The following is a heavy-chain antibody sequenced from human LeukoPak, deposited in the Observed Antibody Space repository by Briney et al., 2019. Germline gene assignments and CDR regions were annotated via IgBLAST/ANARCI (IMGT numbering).Heavy chain of an antibody. CDR3: TTELRWYPYYYYGMDV. Sequence: GGSLRLSCAASGFTFSNACMSWVRQAPGKGLEWVGRIKSKTDGGTTDYAAPVKGRFTISRDDSKNTLYLQMNSLKTEDTAVYYCTTELRWYPYYYYGMDVWGQGTTVTVSS. D-gene: IGHD4-23*01. CDR2: IKSKTDGGTT. J-gene: IGHJ6*02. V-gene: IGHV3-15*01. CDR1: GFTFSNAC.